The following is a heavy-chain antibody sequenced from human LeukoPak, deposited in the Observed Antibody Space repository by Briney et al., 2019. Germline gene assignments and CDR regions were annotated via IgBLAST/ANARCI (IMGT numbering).Heavy chain of an antibody. J-gene: IGHJ4*02. CDR2: IYLGDPDT. D-gene: IGHD1-1*01. CDR3: VRHRNWNYDY. CDR1: GDSFTTYW. V-gene: IGHV5-51*01. Sequence: GESLKISCKGSGDSFTTYWIGWVRQMPGKGLEWMGIIYLGDPDTRYSPSFQGQVTISADKSINTAYLQWGSLKASDTAMYYCVRHRNWNYDYWGQGTLVTVSS.